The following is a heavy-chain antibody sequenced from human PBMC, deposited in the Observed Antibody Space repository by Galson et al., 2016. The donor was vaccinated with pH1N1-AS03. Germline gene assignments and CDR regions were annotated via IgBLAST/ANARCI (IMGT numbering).Heavy chain of an antibody. CDR1: GHNFTNYA. V-gene: IGHV1-3*01. Sequence: SVKVSCKASGHNFTNYAIHWVRQAPGQRLEWMGWINVGSGNTKYSQKFQGRVTMTRDTSASTAYMELSSLTSDDTSVYYCARGFLEAVIDYWDQGSLVTVSS. CDR3: ARGFLEAVIDY. D-gene: IGHD3-3*01. J-gene: IGHJ4*02. CDR2: INVGSGNT.